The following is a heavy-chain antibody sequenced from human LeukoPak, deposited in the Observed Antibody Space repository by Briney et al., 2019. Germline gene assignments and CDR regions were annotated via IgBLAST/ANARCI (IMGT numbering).Heavy chain of an antibody. J-gene: IGHJ4*02. CDR1: GFTFSSYG. D-gene: IGHD6-19*01. V-gene: IGHV3-74*01. CDR3: ARTAKGLAPYDY. Sequence: GGSLRLSCAASGFTFSSYGMHWVRQAPGKGLEWVSRINSDGSSTSYADSVKGRFTISRDNAKNTLYLQMNSLRAEDTAVYYCARTAKGLAPYDYWGQGTLVTVSS. CDR2: INSDGSST.